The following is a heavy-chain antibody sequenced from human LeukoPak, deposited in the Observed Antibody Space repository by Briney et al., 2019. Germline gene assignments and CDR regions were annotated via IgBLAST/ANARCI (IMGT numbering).Heavy chain of an antibody. CDR1: GFTFSSYA. CDR3: ARDTGGYNQYYFDY. V-gene: IGHV3-30-3*01. D-gene: IGHD5-24*01. Sequence: GGSLRLSCAASGFTFSSYATHWVRQAPGKGLEWVAVISYDGSNKYYADSVKGRFTISRDNSKNTLYLQMNGLRAEDTAVYYCARDTGGYNQYYFDYWGQGTLVTVSS. J-gene: IGHJ4*02. CDR2: ISYDGSNK.